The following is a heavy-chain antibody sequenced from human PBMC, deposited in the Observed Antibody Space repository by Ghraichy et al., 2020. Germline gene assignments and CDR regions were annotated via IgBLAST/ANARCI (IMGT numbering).Heavy chain of an antibody. Sequence: TLSLTCAVYGESFSGFYWSWIRQPPGKGLEWIGEITHSGSTHYNPSLKSRVTISVDTSKNQFSLKLSSVTAADTAFYYCARALWFGELLENFYNYGLDVWGQGTTVTLSS. V-gene: IGHV4-34*01. CDR1: GESFSGFY. CDR2: ITHSGST. J-gene: IGHJ6*02. CDR3: ARALWFGELLENFYNYGLDV. D-gene: IGHD3-10*01.